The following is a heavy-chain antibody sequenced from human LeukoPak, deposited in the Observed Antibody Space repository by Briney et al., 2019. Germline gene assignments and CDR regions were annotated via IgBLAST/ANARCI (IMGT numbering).Heavy chain of an antibody. D-gene: IGHD3-3*01. J-gene: IGHJ4*02. CDR2: IIRSGGGT. CDR1: GFTFSSYA. Sequence: GGSLRLSCAASGFTFSSYAMTWFRKAPGKGLEWVSAIIRSGGGTYYADSVKGRFTISRDNSKNTLYLQMNSLRAEDTALYFCAKAEESSTYYDFWSGYSVFDQWGQGTLVTVSS. CDR3: AKAEESSTYYDFWSGYSVFDQ. V-gene: IGHV3-23*01.